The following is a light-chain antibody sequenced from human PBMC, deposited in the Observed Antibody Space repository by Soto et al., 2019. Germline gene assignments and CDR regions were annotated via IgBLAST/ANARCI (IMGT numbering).Light chain of an antibody. CDR3: QQYGSSPWP. CDR2: GVS. CDR1: QSGSRTY. J-gene: IGKJ1*01. Sequence: EVVLTQSPGTLSWSPGERVTLSCRASQSGSRTYLAWSQQKPGQSPRLLIYGVSSRATGIPDRFTGSGSGTDFTLTISRLAPEDFAVYYCQQYGSSPWPFGQGTKVAIK. V-gene: IGKV3-20*01.